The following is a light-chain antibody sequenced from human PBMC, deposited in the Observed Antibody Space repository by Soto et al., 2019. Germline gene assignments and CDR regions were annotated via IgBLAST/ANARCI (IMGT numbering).Light chain of an antibody. CDR1: QSVSSY. CDR3: QQHNNWPPSIT. J-gene: IGKJ5*01. CDR2: DAS. Sequence: EIVLTQSPATLSLSPGERATFSCRASQSVSSYLAWFQQKPGQAPRLLIYDASTRATGIAARFSGSGSRTDFTLTISGLEPEDFAVYYCQQHNNWPPSITFGQGTRLEIK. V-gene: IGKV3-11*01.